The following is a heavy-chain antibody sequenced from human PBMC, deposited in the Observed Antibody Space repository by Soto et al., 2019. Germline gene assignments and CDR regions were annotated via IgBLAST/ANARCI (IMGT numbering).Heavy chain of an antibody. V-gene: IGHV1-46*01. CDR2: INPSGGST. CDR1: GYTFISYY. Sequence: QLVQSGAEVKKPGASVQVSCKASGYTFISYYIHWVRQAPGQGLEWVGIINPSGGSTAYAQKFQGRVTMTGDTSTSTVYMHLNSLRSEDTAVYYCARRVLREYDYGMDVWGQGTTVTVSS. J-gene: IGHJ6*02. D-gene: IGHD2-15*01. CDR3: ARRVLREYDYGMDV.